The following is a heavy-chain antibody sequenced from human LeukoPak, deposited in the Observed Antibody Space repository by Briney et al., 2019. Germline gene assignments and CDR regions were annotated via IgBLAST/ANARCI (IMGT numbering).Heavy chain of an antibody. J-gene: IGHJ3*02. D-gene: IGHD3-3*01. Sequence: GGSLRLSCEGSGFTFDDYAMTWVRQAPGKGLEWVSGINWTGGSTGYAASVKGRFTISRDNAKNSLYLQMNTLRAEDTAVYYCARGYDFWSGRLGDAFDIWGQGTMVTVSS. CDR2: INWTGGST. V-gene: IGHV3-20*04. CDR3: ARGYDFWSGRLGDAFDI. CDR1: GFTFDDYA.